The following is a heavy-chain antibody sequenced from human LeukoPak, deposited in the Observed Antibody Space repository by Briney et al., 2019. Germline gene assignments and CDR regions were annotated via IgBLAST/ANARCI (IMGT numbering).Heavy chain of an antibody. D-gene: IGHD2-2*01. CDR3: ARSQAVVSSSLYYYYMDV. CDR1: GYAFHNHG. Sequence: GASVTVSYKAYGYAFHNHGYIRVRQAPGQGLEWMGWTSANNRNTNYAQRLQGRVTMTTDTSTNTAYMELRTLRSDDTAVYYCARSQAVVSSSLYYYYMDVWRKGTTIIVSS. V-gene: IGHV1-18*04. CDR2: TSANNRNT. J-gene: IGHJ6*03.